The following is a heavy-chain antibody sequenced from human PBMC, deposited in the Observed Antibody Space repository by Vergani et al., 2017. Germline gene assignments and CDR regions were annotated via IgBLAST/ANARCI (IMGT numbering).Heavy chain of an antibody. CDR1: GFTFSSYA. J-gene: IGHJ4*02. CDR3: AKDRAPRYYDSSGYSDDY. D-gene: IGHD3-22*01. Sequence: EVQLLESGGGLVQPGGSLRLSCAASGFTFSSYAMSWVRQAPGKGLEWFSAISGSGGSTYYADSVKGRFTISRDNSKNTLYLQMNSLRAEDTAVYYCAKDRAPRYYDSSGYSDDYWGQGTLVTVSS. V-gene: IGHV3-23*01. CDR2: ISGSGGST.